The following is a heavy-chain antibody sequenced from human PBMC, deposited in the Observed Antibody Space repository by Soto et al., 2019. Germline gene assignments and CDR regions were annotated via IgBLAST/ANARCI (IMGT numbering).Heavy chain of an antibody. CDR2: ISGSGGST. CDR1: GFTFSSYA. Sequence: GGSLRLSCAASGFTFSSYAMSWVRQAPGKGLEWVSAISGSGGSTYYADSVKGRFTISRDNSKNTLYLQMNSLRAEDTAVYYCAKDRGAIVLMVYEYGMDVWGQGTTVTVSS. J-gene: IGHJ6*02. D-gene: IGHD2-8*01. CDR3: AKDRGAIVLMVYEYGMDV. V-gene: IGHV3-23*01.